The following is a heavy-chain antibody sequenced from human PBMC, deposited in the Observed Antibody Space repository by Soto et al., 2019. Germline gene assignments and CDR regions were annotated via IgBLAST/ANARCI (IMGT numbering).Heavy chain of an antibody. J-gene: IGHJ6*02. D-gene: IGHD6-13*01. CDR1: GYTFTSYG. V-gene: IGHV1-18*01. CDR2: ISAYNGNT. Sequence: VQLVQSGAEVKKPGASVKVSCQASGYTFTSYGISWVRQAPGQGLEWMGWISAYNGNTNYAQTLQGRVTMTTDTSTSTAYMELRSLRSDDTSVYYCARDSSSRRINYYYYGMDVWGQGTTVTVSS. CDR3: ARDSSSRRINYYYYGMDV.